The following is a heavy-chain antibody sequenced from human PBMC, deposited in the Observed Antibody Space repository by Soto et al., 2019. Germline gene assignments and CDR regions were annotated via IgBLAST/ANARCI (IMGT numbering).Heavy chain of an antibody. CDR2: VNGGDGNT. J-gene: IGHJ3*02. V-gene: IGHV1-3*01. CDR3: ARSSGWYALDI. Sequence: QVQLVQSGAEVKKPGASVKISCKASGYTFSTFAIHWVRQAPGQRPEWMGWVNGGDGNTRFSQNFQGRVTLTRVASATTAYMELSSLRSEDTAVYYCARSSGWYALDIWGQGTMVSVSS. CDR1: GYTFSTFA. D-gene: IGHD6-19*01.